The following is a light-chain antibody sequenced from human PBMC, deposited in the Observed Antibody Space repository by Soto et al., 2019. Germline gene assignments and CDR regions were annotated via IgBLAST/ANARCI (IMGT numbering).Light chain of an antibody. J-gene: IGKJ1*01. CDR3: QQYGTSPQT. V-gene: IGKV3-20*01. CDR2: AAS. Sequence: EIVLTQSPGTLSLSPGERATFSCRASQSVTSSYLAWYQQKPGQAPGLLIYAASTRASGIPDRFSGSGSGTEFTLTISRLEPEDFAVYYCQQYGTSPQTFGQGTKVDIK. CDR1: QSVTSSY.